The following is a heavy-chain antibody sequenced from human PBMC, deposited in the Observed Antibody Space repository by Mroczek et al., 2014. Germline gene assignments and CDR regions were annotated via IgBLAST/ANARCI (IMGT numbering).Heavy chain of an antibody. D-gene: IGHD3-10*01. Sequence: KESGPGLVKPSETLSLTCTVSGGSISSYYWSWIRQPPGKGLEWIGYIHYTGGTIYNPSLKSRVTILVDMSKNQFSLKLNSMTAADTAVYYCARDRGGDSIDYWGQGTLVTVSS. CDR2: IHYTGGT. CDR1: GGSISSYY. V-gene: IGHV4-59*01. CDR3: ARDRGGDSIDY. J-gene: IGHJ4*02.